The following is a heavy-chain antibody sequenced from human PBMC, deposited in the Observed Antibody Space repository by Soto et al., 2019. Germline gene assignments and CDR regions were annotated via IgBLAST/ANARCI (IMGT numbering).Heavy chain of an antibody. CDR3: ARRLGRYFDWLFGSYGAFDI. Sequence: PLETLSLTCTVSGGSISSSSYYWGWIRQPPGKGLEWIGSIYYSGSTYYNPSLKSRVTISVDTSKNQFSLKLSSVTAADTAVYYCARRLGRYFDWLFGSYGAFDIWGQGTMVTVSS. D-gene: IGHD3-9*01. V-gene: IGHV4-39*01. CDR2: IYYSGST. J-gene: IGHJ3*02. CDR1: GGSISSSSYY.